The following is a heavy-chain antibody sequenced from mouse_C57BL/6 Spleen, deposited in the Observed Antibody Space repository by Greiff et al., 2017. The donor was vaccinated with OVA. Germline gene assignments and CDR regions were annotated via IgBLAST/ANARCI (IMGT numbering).Heavy chain of an antibody. J-gene: IGHJ1*03. CDR1: GYSITSGYY. CDR2: ISYDGSN. D-gene: IGHD2-4*01. V-gene: IGHV3-6*01. CDR3: ARGGLPGYFDV. Sequence: EVHLVESGPGLVKPSQSLSLTCSVTGYSITSGYYWNWIRQFPGNKLEWMGYISYDGSNNYNPSPKNRISITRDTSKNQFFLKLNSVTTEDTATYYCARGGLPGYFDVWGTGTTVTVSS.